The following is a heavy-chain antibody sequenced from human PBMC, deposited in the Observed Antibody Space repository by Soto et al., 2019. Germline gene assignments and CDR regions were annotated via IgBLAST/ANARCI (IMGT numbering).Heavy chain of an antibody. Sequence: QLQLQESGSGLVKPSQTLSLTCAVSGGSISSGGYSWSWVRQPPGKGLDWIGYIYHSGSTYYNPSLKSRVTMSVDRSKNQFSLKLNSVTAADTAVYYCARTDGSNSGYGIDYWGLGILVTVSS. V-gene: IGHV4-30-2*01. CDR2: IYHSGST. J-gene: IGHJ4*02. CDR3: ARTDGSNSGYGIDY. CDR1: GGSISSGGYS. D-gene: IGHD5-18*01.